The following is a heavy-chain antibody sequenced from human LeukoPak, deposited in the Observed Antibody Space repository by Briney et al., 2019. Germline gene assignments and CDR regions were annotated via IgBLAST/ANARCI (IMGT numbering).Heavy chain of an antibody. D-gene: IGHD3-9*01. V-gene: IGHV4-39*07. CDR3: ARSKDILTGYCFDY. CDR1: GGSISSSSYY. Sequence: SETLSLTCSVSGGSISSSSYYWGWIRQPPGKGLEWIGSIYYSGSTNYNPSLKSRVTMSVDTSKNQFSLKLSSVTAADTAVYYCARSKDILTGYCFDYWGQGTLVTVSS. CDR2: IYYSGST. J-gene: IGHJ4*02.